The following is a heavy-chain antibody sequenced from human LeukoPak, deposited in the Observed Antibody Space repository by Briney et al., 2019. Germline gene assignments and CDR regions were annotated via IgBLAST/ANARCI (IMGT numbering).Heavy chain of an antibody. Sequence: PGGSLRLSCAASGFTFSSYSMNWVRQAPGKGLEWVSSISSSSGYIYYADSVKGRFTISRDNAKNSLYLQMNSLRAEDTAAYYCARAFNGKILEWSNYWGQGTLVTVSS. V-gene: IGHV3-21*01. CDR2: ISSSSGYI. CDR3: ARAFNGKILEWSNY. CDR1: GFTFSSYS. D-gene: IGHD3-3*01. J-gene: IGHJ4*02.